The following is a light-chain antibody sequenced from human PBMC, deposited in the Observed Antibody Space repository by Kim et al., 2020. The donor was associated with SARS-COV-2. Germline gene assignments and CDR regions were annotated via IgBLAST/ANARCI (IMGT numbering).Light chain of an antibody. Sequence: ATIPCSGGIPNDGSNVVNWYQQLPGTAPKLLMYSNDYRPSGVPDRFSGSKSGTAASLAISGLQSEDEADYYCVAWDDSLKGSVFGGGTQLTVL. CDR2: SND. CDR3: VAWDDSLKGSV. V-gene: IGLV1-44*01. J-gene: IGLJ2*01. CDR1: IPNDGSNV.